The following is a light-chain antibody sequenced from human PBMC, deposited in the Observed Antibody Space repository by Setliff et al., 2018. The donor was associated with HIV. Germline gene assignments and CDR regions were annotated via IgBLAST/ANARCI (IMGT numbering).Light chain of an antibody. J-gene: IGLJ1*01. CDR3: CSYAGSYTFYV. CDR1: SSDVGGYNY. Sequence: QSALTQPRSVSGSPGQSVTISCTGTSSDVGGYNYVSWYQQHPGKAPKLMIYDVSERPSGGPDRFSGSKSANTASLTISGLQAEDAADYYCCSYAGSYTFYVFGTGTKVTVL. CDR2: DVS. V-gene: IGLV2-11*01.